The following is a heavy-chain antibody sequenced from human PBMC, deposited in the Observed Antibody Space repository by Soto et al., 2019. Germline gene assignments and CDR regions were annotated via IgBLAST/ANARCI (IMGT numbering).Heavy chain of an antibody. CDR2: INPSGGST. CDR1: GYTFTSYY. CDR3: AREGPGGFLEFPNPNWFDS. D-gene: IGHD3-3*01. Sequence: ASVKVSCKASGYTFTSYYMHWVRQAPGQGLEWMGIINPSGGSTSYAQKFQGRVTMTRDTSTSTVYMELSSLRSEDTAVYYCAREGPGGFLEFPNPNWFDSWGQGTLVTVSS. V-gene: IGHV1-46*01. J-gene: IGHJ5*01.